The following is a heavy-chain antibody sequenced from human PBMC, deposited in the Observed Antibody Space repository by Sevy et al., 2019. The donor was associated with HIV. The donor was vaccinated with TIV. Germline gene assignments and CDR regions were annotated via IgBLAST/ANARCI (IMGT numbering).Heavy chain of an antibody. CDR3: ARELSIAAAGPDYYYGMDV. J-gene: IGHJ6*02. CDR1: GYTFTGYY. CDR2: INPNSGGT. Sequence: ASVKVSCKASGYTFTGYYMHWVRQAPGQGLEWMGWINPNSGGTNYAQKFQGWVTMTRDTSISIAYMERSRLRSDDTAVYYCARELSIAAAGPDYYYGMDVWGQGTTVTVSS. D-gene: IGHD6-13*01. V-gene: IGHV1-2*04.